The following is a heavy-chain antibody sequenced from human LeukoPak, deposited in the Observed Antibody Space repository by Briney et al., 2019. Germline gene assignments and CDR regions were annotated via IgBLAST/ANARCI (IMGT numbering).Heavy chain of an antibody. D-gene: IGHD6-6*01. J-gene: IGHJ4*02. CDR1: GFTFDDYA. CDR3: AKDTVLEYSSSSTIDY. V-gene: IGHV3-9*01. CDR2: ISWNSGSI. Sequence: GGSLRLSCAASGFTFDDYAMHWVRHAPGKGLEWVSGISWNSGSIGYADSVKGRFTISRDNAKNSLYLQMNSLRAEDTALYYCAKDTVLEYSSSSTIDYWGQGTLVTVSS.